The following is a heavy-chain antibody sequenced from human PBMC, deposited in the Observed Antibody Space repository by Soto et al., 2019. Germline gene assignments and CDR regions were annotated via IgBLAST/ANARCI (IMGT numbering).Heavy chain of an antibody. CDR1: GGTMNSYY. CDR2: IYSSGST. J-gene: IGHJ5*02. Sequence: QVHLQESGPGLVKPSETLSLNCTVSGGTMNSYYWTWIRQPAGKGLEWIGRIYSSGSTKYNPSLPSRVTMSLDTSKNQFSLRLTSVTAADTAVYYCARGQRFSDWFDPWGQGTLVTVSS. CDR3: ARGQRFSDWFDP. D-gene: IGHD3-3*01. V-gene: IGHV4-4*07.